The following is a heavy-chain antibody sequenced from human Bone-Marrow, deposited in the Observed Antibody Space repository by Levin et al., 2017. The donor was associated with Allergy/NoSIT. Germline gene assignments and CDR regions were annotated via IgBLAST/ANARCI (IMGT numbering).Heavy chain of an antibody. CDR3: AREGDGLAVATTETWLDP. CDR1: GFIFNAYA. V-gene: IGHV3-30-3*01. CDR2: TSYDGSNN. J-gene: IGHJ5*02. Sequence: GGSLRLSCAASGFIFNAYAMHWVRQAPGKGLEWVAVTSYDGSNNYYADSVKGRFTISRDNSKNTLYLQMNSLRPEDTAVYYCAREGDGLAVATTETWLDPWGQGTLVTVSS. D-gene: IGHD6-19*01.